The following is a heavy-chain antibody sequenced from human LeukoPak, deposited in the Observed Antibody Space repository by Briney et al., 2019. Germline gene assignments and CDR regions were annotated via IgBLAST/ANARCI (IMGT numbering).Heavy chain of an antibody. D-gene: IGHD6-13*01. CDR1: GFTFSDYY. CDR2: ISSSGSTI. V-gene: IGHV3-11*04. CDR3: ARGEQQLVPNYYYYYYMDV. Sequence: KPGGSLRLSCAASGFTFSDYYMSWIRQAPGKGLEWVSYISSSGSTIYYADSVKGRFTISRDNAKNSLYLQMNSLRAEDTAVYYCARGEQQLVPNYYYYYYMDVWGKGTTVTVSS. J-gene: IGHJ6*03.